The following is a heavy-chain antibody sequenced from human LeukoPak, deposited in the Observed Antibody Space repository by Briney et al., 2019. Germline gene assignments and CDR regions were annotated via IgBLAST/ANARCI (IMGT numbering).Heavy chain of an antibody. CDR2: IYYVGDT. CDR1: GGSISSSSYY. D-gene: IGHD1-26*01. CDR3: VRLSGSNYSPVDY. Sequence: PSETLSLTCTVSGGSISSSSYYWGWIRQPPGKGPEWLGSIYYVGDTYHNPSLKSRVTISVDTAKNQFSLKLSSVTAADTAVYYCVRLSGSNYSPVDYWGQGTLVTVSS. V-gene: IGHV4-39*01. J-gene: IGHJ4*02.